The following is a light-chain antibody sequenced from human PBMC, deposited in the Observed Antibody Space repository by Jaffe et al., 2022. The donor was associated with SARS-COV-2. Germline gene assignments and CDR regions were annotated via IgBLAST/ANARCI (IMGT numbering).Light chain of an antibody. J-gene: IGKJ4*01. CDR3: QQYNSYPPT. CDR2: QAS. V-gene: IGKV1-5*03. CDR1: QHVHVW. Sequence: DIQMTQSPSALSASVGDRVTITCRASQHVHVWLAWYQQKPGRAPYLLISQASNLETGVPSRFSGSGSATEFTLTISSLQPDDCATYFCQQYNSYPPTFGGGTKVEI.